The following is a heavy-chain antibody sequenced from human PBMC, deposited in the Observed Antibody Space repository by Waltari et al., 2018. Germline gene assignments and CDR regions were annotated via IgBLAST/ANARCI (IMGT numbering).Heavy chain of an antibody. CDR1: GFTFSTSA. Sequence: EVQLLESGGGLVQPGGSLRLSCAASGFTFSTSAMNWGLQARGRGLVWVSTVVGGGGNTDYTDSVKGRFTISRDSSRNALYVQMNSLRVEDTAVYYCAKDPKSWGQGTLVTVSS. CDR2: VVGGGGNT. CDR3: AKDPKS. J-gene: IGHJ5*02. V-gene: IGHV3-23*01.